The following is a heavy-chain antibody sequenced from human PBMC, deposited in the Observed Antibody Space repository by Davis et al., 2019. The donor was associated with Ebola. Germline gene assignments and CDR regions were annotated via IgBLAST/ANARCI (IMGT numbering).Heavy chain of an antibody. J-gene: IGHJ6*04. CDR2: ISSSGSTI. V-gene: IGHV3-11*01. Sequence: GESLKISRAASGFTFSDYYMSWIRQAPGKGLEWVSYISSSGSTIYYADSVKGRFTISRDNAKNSLYLQMNSLRAEDTAVYYCARDRSGFYGMDVWGKGTTVTVSS. CDR3: ARDRSGFYGMDV. CDR1: GFTFSDYY.